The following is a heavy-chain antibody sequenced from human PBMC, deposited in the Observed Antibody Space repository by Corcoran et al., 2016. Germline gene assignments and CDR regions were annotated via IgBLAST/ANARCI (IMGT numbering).Heavy chain of an antibody. V-gene: IGHV4-4*02. D-gene: IGHD3-3*01. CDR3: ASGGAYYDFWSHMGGYYYYGMDV. CDR1: GGSISSSNW. CDR2: IYHSGST. Sequence: QVQLQESGPGLVKPSGTLSLTCAVSGGSISSSNWWSWVRQPPGKGLEWIGEIYHSGSTNYNPSLKSRVTISVDKSKNQFSLKLSSVTAADTAVYYWASGGAYYDFWSHMGGYYYYGMDVWGQGTTVTVSS. J-gene: IGHJ6*02.